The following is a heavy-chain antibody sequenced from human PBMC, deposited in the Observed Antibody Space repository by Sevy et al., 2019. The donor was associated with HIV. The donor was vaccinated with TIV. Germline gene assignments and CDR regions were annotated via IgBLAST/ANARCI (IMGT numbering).Heavy chain of an antibody. D-gene: IGHD4-17*01. CDR1: GGSISSSSYY. CDR2: IYYSGST. CDR3: ARTNTVTPDY. V-gene: IGHV4-39*01. J-gene: IGHJ4*02. Sequence: SEILSLTCTVSGGSISSSSYYWGWIRQPPGNGLEWIGSIYYSGSTYYNPSLKSRVTISVDTSKNQFSLKLSSVTAADTALYYCARTNTVTPDYWGQGTLVTVSS.